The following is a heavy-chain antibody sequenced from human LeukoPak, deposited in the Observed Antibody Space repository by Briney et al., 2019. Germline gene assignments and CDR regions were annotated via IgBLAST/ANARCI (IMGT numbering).Heavy chain of an antibody. Sequence: PSETLSLTCTVSGGSISSYYWSWIRQPPGKGLEWIGYIYYSGSTNYNPSLKSRVTISVDTSKNQFSLKLSSVTAADTAVYYCARGGWNEDDAFDIWGQGTMVTVSS. D-gene: IGHD1-1*01. J-gene: IGHJ3*02. CDR1: GGSISSYY. CDR2: IYYSGST. CDR3: ARGGWNEDDAFDI. V-gene: IGHV4-59*01.